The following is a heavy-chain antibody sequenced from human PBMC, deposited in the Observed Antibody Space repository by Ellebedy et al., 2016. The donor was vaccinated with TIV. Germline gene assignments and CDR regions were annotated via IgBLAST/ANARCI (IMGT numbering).Heavy chain of an antibody. J-gene: IGHJ6*02. CDR1: GYTFTSYG. D-gene: IGHD3-10*01. V-gene: IGHV1-18*01. CDR2: ISAYNGNT. Sequence: ASVKVSCXASGYTFTSYGISWVRQAPGQGLEWMGWISAYNGNTNYAQKLQGRVTMTTDTSTSTAYMELSRLRSDDTAVYYCARDGFGSGLYGMDVWGQGTTVTVSS. CDR3: ARDGFGSGLYGMDV.